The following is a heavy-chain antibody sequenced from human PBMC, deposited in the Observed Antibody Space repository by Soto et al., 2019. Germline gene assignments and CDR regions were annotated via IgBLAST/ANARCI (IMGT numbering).Heavy chain of an antibody. CDR1: GYTFTGYY. CDR2: MNPNTGGS. Sequence: ASVKVSCKASGYTFTGYYMHWVRQAPGQGLEWMGWMNPNTGGSNYAQKFQGRVTMTRDTSISTAHMELSRLRSEDTAVYYCARRAIVVVPDGNAAYNYGMDVWGQGTTVTVYS. V-gene: IGHV1-2*02. CDR3: ARRAIVVVPDGNAAYNYGMDV. J-gene: IGHJ6*01. D-gene: IGHD2-2*01.